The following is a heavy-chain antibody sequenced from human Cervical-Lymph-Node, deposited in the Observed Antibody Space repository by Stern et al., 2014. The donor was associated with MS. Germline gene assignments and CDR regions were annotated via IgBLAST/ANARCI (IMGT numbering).Heavy chain of an antibody. V-gene: IGHV3-33*01. CDR1: GFTFSSYG. J-gene: IGHJ4*02. D-gene: IGHD3-22*01. CDR2: IWYDGGNT. Sequence: MQLVESGGGVVQPGRSLRLSCAASGFTFSSYGMHWVRQAPGKGLAWVAVIWYDGGNTYYADSVKGRFTISRDNSKNTLYLQMNSLRAEDTAVYYCARDGNYYDSSGYYISVYYFDYWGQGTLVTVSS. CDR3: ARDGNYYDSSGYYISVYYFDY.